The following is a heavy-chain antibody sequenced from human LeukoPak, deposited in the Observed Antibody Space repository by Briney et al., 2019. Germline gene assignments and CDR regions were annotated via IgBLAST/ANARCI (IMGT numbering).Heavy chain of an antibody. CDR2: ISASGNNT. Sequence: GGSLRRSCAASGFTFSTYAMYWVRQAPGKGLEWVSGISASGNNTYYAVSVKGRFTISRDNSKNTLYVQMNSLRAEDTAVYYCAKGARDSGSYYSALHYWGQGTLVTVSS. V-gene: IGHV3-23*01. D-gene: IGHD3-10*01. J-gene: IGHJ4*02. CDR3: AKGARDSGSYYSALHY. CDR1: GFTFSTYA.